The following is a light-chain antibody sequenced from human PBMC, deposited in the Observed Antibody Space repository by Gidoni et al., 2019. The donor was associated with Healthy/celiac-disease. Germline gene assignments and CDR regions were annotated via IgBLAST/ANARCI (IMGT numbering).Light chain of an antibody. CDR3: QQGYSTPRS. J-gene: IGKJ2*04. V-gene: IGKV1-39*01. CDR1: QSISSY. Sequence: DIQMTQSPSSLPASVVDRVTITCRASQSISSYLNWYQQKPGKAPKLLIYAASSLQSGVPSRFSASGSGTDCTLTISSLQPEDFATYDCQQGYSTPRSCGQGTKLEIK. CDR2: AAS.